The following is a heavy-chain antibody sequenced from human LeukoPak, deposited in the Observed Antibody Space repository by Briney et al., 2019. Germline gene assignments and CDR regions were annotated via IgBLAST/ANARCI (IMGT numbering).Heavy chain of an antibody. Sequence: NPSETLSLTCTVSGGSISSSSYYWGWIRQPPGKGPEWIGSIYYSGNTYYNPSLKSRVTMSVDTSKNQFSLKLSSVTAADTAVYYCARDLGVRGASPFDYWGQGTLVTVSS. CDR1: GGSISSSSYY. J-gene: IGHJ4*02. CDR2: IYYSGNT. D-gene: IGHD3-10*01. CDR3: ARDLGVRGASPFDY. V-gene: IGHV4-39*07.